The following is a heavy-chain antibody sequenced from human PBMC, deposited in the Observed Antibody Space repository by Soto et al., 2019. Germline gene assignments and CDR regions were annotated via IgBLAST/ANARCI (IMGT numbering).Heavy chain of an antibody. CDR1: GGSISSYY. V-gene: IGHV4-59*01. D-gene: IGHD3-22*01. CDR3: ARDLLGYFFDSCGYLCEVFAI. Sequence: SETLSLTCTVSGGSISSYYWSWIRQPPGKGLEWIGYIYYSGSTNYNPSLKSRVTISVDTSKNQFSLKLSSVTAADTAVYYCARDLLGYFFDSCGYLCEVFAIWTRGTMDTVSS. J-gene: IGHJ3*02. CDR2: IYYSGST.